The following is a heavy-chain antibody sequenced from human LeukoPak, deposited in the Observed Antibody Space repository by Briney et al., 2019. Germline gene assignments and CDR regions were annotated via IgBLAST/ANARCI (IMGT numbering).Heavy chain of an antibody. V-gene: IGHV3-30-3*01. Sequence: QSGGSLRLSCAASGFTFSSNAMHWVRQAPGKGLEWVAVITYDGSNKYYADSVKGRFTISRDNSKNTLYLQMNSLRAEDTAAYYCARGLLETPTSYFDYWGQGTLVTVSS. CDR2: ITYDGSNK. CDR1: GFTFSSNA. CDR3: ARGLLETPTSYFDY. J-gene: IGHJ4*02. D-gene: IGHD4-23*01.